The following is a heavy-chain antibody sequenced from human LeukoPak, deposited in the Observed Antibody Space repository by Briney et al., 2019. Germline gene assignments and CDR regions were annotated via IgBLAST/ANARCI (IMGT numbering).Heavy chain of an antibody. J-gene: IGHJ4*02. V-gene: IGHV3-48*03. CDR3: ARDSSLWFGELRPEPYYFDY. Sequence: GGSPRLSCAASGFTFSSYEMNWVRQAPGKGLEWVSYISSSGSTVYYADSVKGRFTISRDNAKKSLYLQMKSLRAEDTAVYYCARDSSLWFGELRPEPYYFDYWGQGTLVTVSS. CDR2: ISSSGSTV. D-gene: IGHD3-10*01. CDR1: GFTFSSYE.